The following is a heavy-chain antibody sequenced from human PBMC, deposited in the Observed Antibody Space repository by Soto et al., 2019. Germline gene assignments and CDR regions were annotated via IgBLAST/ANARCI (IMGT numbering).Heavy chain of an antibody. Sequence: EVQLVETGGGLIQPGGSLRLSCAASGFTVSTNYMSWVRQAPGKGLEWVSVLYRGGTTDYADSVKGRFTISRDNSRNTVYLQMNSLRAEDTAVYYCARPYDYTFPCGMDVWGQGTTVTVSS. D-gene: IGHD4-4*01. CDR2: LYRGGTT. CDR1: GFTVSTNY. V-gene: IGHV3-53*02. CDR3: ARPYDYTFPCGMDV. J-gene: IGHJ6*02.